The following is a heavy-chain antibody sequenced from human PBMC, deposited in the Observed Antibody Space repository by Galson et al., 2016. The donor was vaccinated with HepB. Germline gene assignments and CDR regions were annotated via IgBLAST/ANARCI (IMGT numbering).Heavy chain of an antibody. CDR1: EATFSPYG. V-gene: IGHV3-33*01. D-gene: IGHD3-16*01. CDR3: ARDRRSDVRGNQWYFDL. J-gene: IGHJ2*01. Sequence: SLRLSCAASEATFSPYGIHWVRQAPGKGLEWVAVIWYDGTNKYYADSVKGRFTISRDNSKNTVYLQMSYLRTEDTALYYCARDRRSDVRGNQWYFDLWGRGTLVTVSS. CDR2: IWYDGTNK.